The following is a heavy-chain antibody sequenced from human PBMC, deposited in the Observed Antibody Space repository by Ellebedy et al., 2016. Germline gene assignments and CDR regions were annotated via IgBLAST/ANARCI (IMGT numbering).Heavy chain of an antibody. CDR3: ARIGLGQLPYPVDY. Sequence: ASVKVSCXASGYTFTGYYMHWVRQAPGQGLEWMGWINPNSGGTNYAQKFQGRVTMTRDTSISTAYMELSRLRSDDTAVYYCARIGLGQLPYPVDYWGQGTLVTVSS. CDR1: GYTFTGYY. CDR2: INPNSGGT. J-gene: IGHJ4*02. D-gene: IGHD2-2*02. V-gene: IGHV1-2*02.